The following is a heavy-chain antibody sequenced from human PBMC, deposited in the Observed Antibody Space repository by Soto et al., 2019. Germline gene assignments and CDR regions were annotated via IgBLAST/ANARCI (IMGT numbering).Heavy chain of an antibody. Sequence: SVTLPLTCTVSDDSIGSSSYYWGWIRQPPGKGLEWIGSIYYSGSTYYNPSLKSRVTISVDTSKNQFSLKLSSVTAADTAVYYCARSSAVAGKRNYWGHGTLVTVSS. CDR2: IYYSGST. V-gene: IGHV4-39*01. J-gene: IGHJ4*01. D-gene: IGHD6-19*01. CDR3: ARSSAVAGKRNY. CDR1: DDSIGSSSYY.